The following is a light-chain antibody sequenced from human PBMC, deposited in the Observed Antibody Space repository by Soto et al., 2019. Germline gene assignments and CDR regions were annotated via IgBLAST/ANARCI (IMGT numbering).Light chain of an antibody. CDR1: QSVLYDFNNKNY. CDR2: WAS. J-gene: IGKJ5*01. V-gene: IGKV4-1*01. Sequence: DIVMTESPEFLGVSLGERATINCQSNQSVLYDFNNKNYLAWYQQRPGQPPKLLIYWASTRESGVSDRFSGSGSGTDFTLTIGSLQAEDVAVYYCQQYYTTPAITFGQGTRLEIK. CDR3: QQYYTTPAIT.